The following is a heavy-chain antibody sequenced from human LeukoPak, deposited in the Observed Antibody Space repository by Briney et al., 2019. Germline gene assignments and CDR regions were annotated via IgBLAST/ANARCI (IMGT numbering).Heavy chain of an antibody. D-gene: IGHD3-22*01. J-gene: IGHJ6*03. Sequence: GGSLRLSCAASGFTFSSYSMNWVRQAPGKGLEWVSYISSIISTIYYADSVKGRFTISRDNAKNSLYLQMNSLRAEDTAVYYCARDLHDSSGFYYYYMDVWGKGTTVTVSS. CDR3: ARDLHDSSGFYYYYMDV. CDR2: ISSIISTI. CDR1: GFTFSSYS. V-gene: IGHV3-48*01.